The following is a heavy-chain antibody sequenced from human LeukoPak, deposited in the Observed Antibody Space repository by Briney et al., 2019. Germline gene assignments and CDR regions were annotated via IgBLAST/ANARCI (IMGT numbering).Heavy chain of an antibody. J-gene: IGHJ4*02. CDR1: GFTFSSYG. Sequence: GRSLRLSCAASGFTFSSYGMHWVRQAPGKGLEWVAVIWYDGSNKYYGDSVKGRFTISRDNSKNTLYLQMNSLRAEDTAVYYCARDFDSSGSIDYWGQGTPVTVSS. CDR3: ARDFDSSGSIDY. V-gene: IGHV3-33*01. D-gene: IGHD3-22*01. CDR2: IWYDGSNK.